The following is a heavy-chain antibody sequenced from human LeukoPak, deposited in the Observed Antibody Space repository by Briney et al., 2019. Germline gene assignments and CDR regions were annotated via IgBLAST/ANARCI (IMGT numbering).Heavy chain of an antibody. CDR2: IYYSGST. V-gene: IGHV4-39*01. CDR3: ARVINWFDP. J-gene: IGHJ5*02. Sequence: SETLSLTCTVSGDSISSRSYYWGWIRQPPGKGLEWIGGIYYSGSTYYNPSLKSRVTISVNTSKNQFSLKLSSVTAADTAVYYCARVINWFDPWGQGTLVTVSS. D-gene: IGHD2/OR15-2a*01. CDR1: GDSISSRSYY.